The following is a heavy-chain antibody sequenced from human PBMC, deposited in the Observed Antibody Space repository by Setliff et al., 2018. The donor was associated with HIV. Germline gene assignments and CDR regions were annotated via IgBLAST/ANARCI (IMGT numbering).Heavy chain of an antibody. V-gene: IGHV3-30*02. D-gene: IGHD2-2*01. CDR1: GFTFRNYG. CDR2: IRLDGSDK. CDR3: AKEDQRVTSVDY. J-gene: IGHJ4*02. Sequence: AGSLRLSCAASGFTFRNYGMHWVRQAPGKGLEWVAFIRLDGSDKFYADSVKGRFTISRDNSKNTLFLQMNSLRSEDTAVYYCAKEDQRVTSVDYWGQGTPVIVSS.